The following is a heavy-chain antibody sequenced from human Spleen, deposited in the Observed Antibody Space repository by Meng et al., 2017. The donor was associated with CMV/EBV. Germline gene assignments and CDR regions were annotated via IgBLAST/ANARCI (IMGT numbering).Heavy chain of an antibody. D-gene: IGHD3-10*01. CDR2: ISYDGGTT. CDR3: ASSYGSGTTLDR. Sequence: GESLKISCVASEFIVGVYAMHWVRQAPGQGLEWVAVISYDGGTTYYAEALKGRFTISRDTTKNTVYLQMDSLRLEDTAFYYCASSYGSGTTLDRWGQGTLVTVSS. CDR1: EFIVGVYA. J-gene: IGHJ5*02. V-gene: IGHV3-30-3*01.